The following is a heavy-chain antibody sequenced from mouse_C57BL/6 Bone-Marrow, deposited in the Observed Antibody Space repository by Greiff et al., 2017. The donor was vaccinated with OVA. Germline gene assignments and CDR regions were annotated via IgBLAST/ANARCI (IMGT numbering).Heavy chain of an antibody. CDR1: GFTFSDYY. CDR2: INYDGSST. V-gene: IGHV5-16*01. D-gene: IGHD2-3*01. J-gene: IGHJ4*01. CDR3: ARWLLRHYYAMDY. Sequence: EVKLVESEGGLVQPGSSMKLSCTASGFTFSDYYMAWVRQVPEKGLEWVANINYDGSSTYYLDSLKSRFIISRDNAKNILYLQMSSLKSEDTATYYCARWLLRHYYAMDYWGQGTSVTVSS.